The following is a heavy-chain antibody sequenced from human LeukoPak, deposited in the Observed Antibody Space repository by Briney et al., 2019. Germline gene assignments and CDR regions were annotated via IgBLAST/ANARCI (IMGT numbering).Heavy chain of an antibody. D-gene: IGHD3-9*01. Sequence: PSETLSLTCTVSGGSISSNSYYWGWIRQPPGKGLEWIGSIYYSGSTYYNPSLKSRVTISVDTSKNQFSLKLSSVTAADRAVYYCARDLNYDISWFDPWGQGTLVTVSS. CDR2: IYYSGST. CDR3: ARDLNYDISWFDP. J-gene: IGHJ5*02. CDR1: GGSISSNSYY. V-gene: IGHV4-39*07.